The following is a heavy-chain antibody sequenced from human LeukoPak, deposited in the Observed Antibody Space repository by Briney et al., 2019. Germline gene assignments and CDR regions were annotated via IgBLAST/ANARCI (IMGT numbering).Heavy chain of an antibody. Sequence: GASVKVSCKASGYTFTGYYMHWVRQAPGQGLEWMGRINPNSGGTNYAQKFQGRVTMTRDTSISTAYMDLTRLQSDDTAVYYCARGTEYYFDYWGQGILVTVSS. D-gene: IGHD1-1*01. V-gene: IGHV1-2*06. CDR1: GYTFTGYY. CDR3: ARGTEYYFDY. CDR2: INPNSGGT. J-gene: IGHJ4*02.